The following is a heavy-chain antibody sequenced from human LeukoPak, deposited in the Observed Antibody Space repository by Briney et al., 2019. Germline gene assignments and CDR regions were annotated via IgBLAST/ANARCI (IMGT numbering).Heavy chain of an antibody. CDR3: ARDNYGDVEPYYFDY. V-gene: IGHV3-48*02. Sequence: GGSLRLSCAASGFTFSTYSMDWVRQAPGKGLEWVSYISSSSSTIYYADSVKGRFTISRDNGKNSLSLQMNSLRDEDTAVYYCARDNYGDVEPYYFDYWGQGTLVTVSS. D-gene: IGHD4-17*01. J-gene: IGHJ4*02. CDR2: ISSSSSTI. CDR1: GFTFSTYS.